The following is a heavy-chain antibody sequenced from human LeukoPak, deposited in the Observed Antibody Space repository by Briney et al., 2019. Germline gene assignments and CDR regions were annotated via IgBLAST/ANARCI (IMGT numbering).Heavy chain of an antibody. Sequence: GASVKVSCKASGYTFTSYGISWVRQAPGQGLEWMGWISAYNGNTNYAQKFQGRVTITADESTSTAYMELSSLRSEDTAVYYCARDRGAYSGYDFDYWGQGTLVTVSS. V-gene: IGHV1-18*01. D-gene: IGHD5-12*01. CDR3: ARDRGAYSGYDFDY. J-gene: IGHJ4*02. CDR2: ISAYNGNT. CDR1: GYTFTSYG.